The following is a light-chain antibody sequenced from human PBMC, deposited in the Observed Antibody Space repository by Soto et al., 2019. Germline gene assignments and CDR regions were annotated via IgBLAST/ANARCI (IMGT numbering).Light chain of an antibody. Sequence: ESGLTQSPDPLSLSPGERATLSCRASQSVSSSYLAWYQQKPGQAPRLLIYGASSRATGIPDRFSGSGSGTDFTLTISRLESEDFAVYYCQQYGSSPWTFGQGTKVDI. CDR3: QQYGSSPWT. CDR1: QSVSSSY. J-gene: IGKJ1*01. CDR2: GAS. V-gene: IGKV3-20*01.